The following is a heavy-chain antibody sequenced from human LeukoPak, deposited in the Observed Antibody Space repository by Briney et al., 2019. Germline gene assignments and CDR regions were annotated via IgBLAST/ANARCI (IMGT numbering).Heavy chain of an antibody. J-gene: IGHJ3*02. CDR2: ISYDGSNK. D-gene: IGHD5-18*01. V-gene: IGHV3-30*18. CDR1: GFTFSSYG. CDR3: AKDLPRGYSYGMTIDT. Sequence: PVGSLRLSCAASGFTFSSYGMHWVRQAPGKGLECVAVISYDGSNKYYADSVKGRFTISRDNSTNTLYLQMNSLRAEDTAVYYCAKDLPRGYSYGMTIDTWGQGTMVTVSS.